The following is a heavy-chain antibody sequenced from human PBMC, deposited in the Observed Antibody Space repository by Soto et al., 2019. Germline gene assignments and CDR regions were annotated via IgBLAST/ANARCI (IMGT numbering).Heavy chain of an antibody. Sequence: GGSLRLSCASSGFTFSAYSMNWVRQAPGKGLEWVSYIGGPYNNINYADSVRGRFTISRDNAKNSLYLQMNGLRAEDTAIYYCARDHDWASDYWDPGTLVTGS. CDR2: IGGPYNNI. D-gene: IGHD2-21*01. CDR3: ARDHDWASDY. CDR1: GFTFSAYS. V-gene: IGHV3-48*01. J-gene: IGHJ4*02.